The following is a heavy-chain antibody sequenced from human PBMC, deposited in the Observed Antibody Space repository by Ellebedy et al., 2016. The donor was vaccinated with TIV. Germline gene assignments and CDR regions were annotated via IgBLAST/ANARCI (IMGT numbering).Heavy chain of an antibody. Sequence: GGSLRLXXAASGFTVSSNYMSWVRQAPGKGLEWVSVIYSGGSTYYADSVKGRFTISRDNSKNTLYLQMNSLRAEDTAVYYCARDPSGRYCSGGSCYSWWGQGTTVTVSS. CDR2: IYSGGST. V-gene: IGHV3-53*01. CDR3: ARDPSGRYCSGGSCYSW. J-gene: IGHJ6*02. CDR1: GFTVSSNY. D-gene: IGHD2-15*01.